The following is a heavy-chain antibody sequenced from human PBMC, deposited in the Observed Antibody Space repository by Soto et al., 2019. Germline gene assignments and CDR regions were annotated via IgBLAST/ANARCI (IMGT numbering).Heavy chain of an antibody. V-gene: IGHV3-30*18. D-gene: IGHD3-22*01. Sequence: QVQLVESGGCVVQPGGSLSIACVGSGFTFIDYGMRWVRKAPGKGLEWLTFISLYEAKDKYYSAPVRGRFSLSRDNSRDTLSLQMNSLRSDDTAVYYCAKGTYGGSAPYDYGLDVWGQGTTVTVSS. CDR1: GFTFIDYG. CDR2: ISLYEAKDK. J-gene: IGHJ6*02. CDR3: AKGTYGGSAPYDYGLDV.